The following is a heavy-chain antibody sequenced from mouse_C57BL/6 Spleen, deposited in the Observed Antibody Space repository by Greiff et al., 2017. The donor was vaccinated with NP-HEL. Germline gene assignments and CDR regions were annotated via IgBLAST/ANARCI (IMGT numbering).Heavy chain of an antibody. D-gene: IGHD1-1*01. V-gene: IGHV3-6*01. CDR1: GYSITSGYY. CDR3: ARCDYYGSTYYYAMDY. J-gene: IGHJ4*01. Sequence: EVKLMESGPGLVKPSQSLSLTCSVTGYSITSGYYWNWIRQFPGNKLEWMGYISYDGSNNYNPSLKNRISITRDTSKNQFFLKLNSVTTEDTATYYCARCDYYGSTYYYAMDYWGQGTSVTVSS. CDR2: ISYDGSN.